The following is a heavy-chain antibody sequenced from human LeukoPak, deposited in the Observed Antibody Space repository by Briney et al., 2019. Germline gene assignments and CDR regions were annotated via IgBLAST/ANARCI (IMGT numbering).Heavy chain of an antibody. CDR1: GASISGGTYY. Sequence: SETLSLTCSVSGASISGGTYYWGWIRQPPGRGLEWIGSIYYTGSTYDNPSLKSRVTISVDTSKNQFSLKLSSVTAADTAVHYCARRGGSVRAFDYWGQGTLVTVSS. V-gene: IGHV4-39*01. CDR3: ARRGGSVRAFDY. D-gene: IGHD1-26*01. J-gene: IGHJ4*02. CDR2: IYYTGST.